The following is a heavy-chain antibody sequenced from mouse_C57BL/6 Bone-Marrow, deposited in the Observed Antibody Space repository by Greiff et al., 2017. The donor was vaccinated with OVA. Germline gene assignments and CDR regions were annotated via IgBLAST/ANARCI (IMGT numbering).Heavy chain of an antibody. V-gene: IGHV1-55*01. CDR2: IYPGSGST. D-gene: IGHD2-10*01. CDR1: GYTFTSYW. CDR3: AKSLSYSYAMDY. Sequence: VQLQQPGAELVKPGASVKMSCKASGYTFTSYWITWVKQRPGQGLEWIGDIYPGSGSTNYNEKFKSKATLTVDTSSSTAYLQLSSLTSEDSAVYYCAKSLSYSYAMDYWGQGTSVTVSS. J-gene: IGHJ4*01.